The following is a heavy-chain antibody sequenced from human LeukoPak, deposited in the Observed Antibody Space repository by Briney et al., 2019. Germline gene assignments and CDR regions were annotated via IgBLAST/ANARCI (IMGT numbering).Heavy chain of an antibody. D-gene: IGHD2/OR15-2a*01. CDR2: IRAYNGDT. CDR3: ARDNLIGDAFDI. V-gene: IGHV1-18*01. Sequence: ASVKVSCKASGYTFTSYGISWVRQAPGQGLEWMGWIRAYNGDTNYAQKLQGRVTMTTDTSTSTAYMELRSLRSDDTAVYYCARDNLIGDAFDIWGQGTMVTVSS. CDR1: GYTFTSYG. J-gene: IGHJ3*02.